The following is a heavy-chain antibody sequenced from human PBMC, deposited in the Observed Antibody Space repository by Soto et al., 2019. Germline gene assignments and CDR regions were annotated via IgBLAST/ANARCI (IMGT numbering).Heavy chain of an antibody. CDR1: GFDASVNY. Sequence: GGSLRLSCAASGFDASVNYMTWVRQAPGKGLEWVSAINNGGSTFYADSVKGRFTISRDDSKNTLYLQMNSLRVEDTAMYYCVRENYYYGMDVWGQGTAVTVSS. CDR3: VRENYYYGMDV. CDR2: INNGGST. V-gene: IGHV3-66*01. J-gene: IGHJ6*02.